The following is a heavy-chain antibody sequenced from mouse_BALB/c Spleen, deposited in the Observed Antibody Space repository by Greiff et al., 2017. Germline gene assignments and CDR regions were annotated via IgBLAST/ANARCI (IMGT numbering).Heavy chain of an antibody. D-gene: IGHD1-1*01. CDR3: AREGGAFITTVVAGLDY. CDR2: ISDGGSYT. V-gene: IGHV5-4*02. CDR1: GFTFSDYY. Sequence: EVKLVESGGGLVKPGGSLKLSCAASGFTFSDYYMYWVRQTPEKRLEWVATISDGGSYTYYPDSVKGRFTISRDNAKNNPYLQMSSLKSEDTAMYYCAREGGAFITTVVAGLDYWGQGTSVTVSS. J-gene: IGHJ4*01.